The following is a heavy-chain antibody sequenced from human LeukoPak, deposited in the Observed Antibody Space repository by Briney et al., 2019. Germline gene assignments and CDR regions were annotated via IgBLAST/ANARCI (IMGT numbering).Heavy chain of an antibody. CDR2: INHSGST. D-gene: IGHD6-13*01. Sequence: PSETLSLTCAVYGGSFSGYYWSWIRQPPGKGLEWIGEINHSGSTNYNPSLKSRVTISVDTSKNQFSLKLSSVTAADTAVYYCARDAAAAGAEGGLDYWAKETLV. CDR3: ARDAAAAGAEGGLDY. V-gene: IGHV4-34*01. CDR1: GGSFSGYY. J-gene: IGHJ4*02.